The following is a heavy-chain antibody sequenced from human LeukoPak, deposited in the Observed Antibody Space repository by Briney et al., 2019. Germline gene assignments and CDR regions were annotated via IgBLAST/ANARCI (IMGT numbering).Heavy chain of an antibody. V-gene: IGHV3-23*01. CDR2: ISGSGGST. CDR3: ATNAGPGPDDAFDI. J-gene: IGHJ3*02. Sequence: GGSLRLSCAASGFTFSSYVMSWVRQAPGKGLDWVSTISGSGGSTYYADSVKGRFTISRDNSKNTLYLQMNSLGAEDTAVYYCATNAGPGPDDAFDIWGQGTMVTVSS. CDR1: GFTFSSYV.